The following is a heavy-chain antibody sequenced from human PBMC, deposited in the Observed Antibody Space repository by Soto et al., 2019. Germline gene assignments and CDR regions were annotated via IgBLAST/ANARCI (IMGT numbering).Heavy chain of an antibody. CDR2: ISDYNGNT. CDR1: GYTFTSYG. D-gene: IGHD3-22*01. V-gene: IGHV1-18*04. J-gene: IGHJ3*02. Sequence: ASVKVSCKASGYTFTSYGISWVRQAPGQGLEWMGWISDYNGNTNYAHKLQGRVTMTADTSTSTAYMELRSLRSDDTAVYYCARDQWYYDSSGYYGAFDIWGQWTMVTVS. CDR3: ARDQWYYDSSGYYGAFDI.